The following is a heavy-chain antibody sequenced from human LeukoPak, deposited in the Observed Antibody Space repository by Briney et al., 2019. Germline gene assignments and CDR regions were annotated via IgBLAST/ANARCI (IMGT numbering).Heavy chain of an antibody. V-gene: IGHV1-69*13. CDR2: IIPIFGTA. CDR1: GGTFSSYA. Sequence: SVKVSCKASGGTFSSYAISWVRQASGQGLEWMGGIIPIFGTANYAQKFQGRVTITADESTSTAYMELSSLRSDDTAVYYCARAGTVEMTPLDYWGQGTLVTVSS. J-gene: IGHJ4*02. D-gene: IGHD5-24*01. CDR3: ARAGTVEMTPLDY.